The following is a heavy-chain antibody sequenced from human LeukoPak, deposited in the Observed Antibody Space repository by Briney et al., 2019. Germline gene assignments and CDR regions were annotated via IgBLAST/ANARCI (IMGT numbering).Heavy chain of an antibody. D-gene: IGHD4-17*01. CDR1: GGSFSGNY. CDR3: ARDSRSLGVTTVTRGFDY. J-gene: IGHJ4*02. CDR2: IIYSGST. Sequence: SETLSLTCAVYGGSFSGNYWSWIRQPPGKGLEWIGEIIYSGSTIYNPSLESRVTISVDTSKNQFSLKLSSVTAADTAVYYCARDSRSLGVTTVTRGFDYWGQGTLVTVSS. V-gene: IGHV4-34*12.